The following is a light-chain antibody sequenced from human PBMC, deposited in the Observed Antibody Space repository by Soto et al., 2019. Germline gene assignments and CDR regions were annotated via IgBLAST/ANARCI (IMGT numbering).Light chain of an antibody. J-gene: IGLJ1*01. CDR2: DVS. V-gene: IGLV2-14*01. Sequence: VLTQPASVSGSPGLSITLACTGTSSDVGGYNYVSWYQQHPGKAPKLMIYDVSSRPSGVSNRFSGSKSGNTASLTISGLQAEDEADYYCNSYTSSSTPYVFGTGTKVTVL. CDR1: SSDVGGYNY. CDR3: NSYTSSSTPYV.